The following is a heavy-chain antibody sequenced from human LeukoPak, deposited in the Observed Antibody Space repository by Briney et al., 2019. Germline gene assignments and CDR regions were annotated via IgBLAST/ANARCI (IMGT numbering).Heavy chain of an antibody. CDR3: ARGYSGDGYQEAPFDY. V-gene: IGHV4-34*01. CDR1: GGSFSGYY. J-gene: IGHJ4*02. CDR2: INHSGST. Sequence: SETLSLTCAVYGGSFSGYYWSWIGQPPGKGLEWIGEINHSGSTNYNPSLKCRVTISVDTSKNQFSLKLSSVTAADTAVYYCARGYSGDGYQEAPFDYWGQGTLVTVSS. D-gene: IGHD5-24*01.